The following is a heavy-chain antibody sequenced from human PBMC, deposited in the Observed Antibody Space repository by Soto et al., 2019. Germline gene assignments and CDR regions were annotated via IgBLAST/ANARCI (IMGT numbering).Heavy chain of an antibody. D-gene: IGHD3-3*01. V-gene: IGHV1-18*04. J-gene: IGHJ5*02. CDR1: GYSFSTYD. CDR3: ATSYDSGFDP. Sequence: ASVKVCCEASGYSFSTYDISWLRQAPGQGPEWMGRISPKNGNTNYAQNFQDRVTMTADTSSSTAYMELRGLRSDDTAKYYCATSYDSGFDPWGQGTLVTVSS. CDR2: ISPKNGNT.